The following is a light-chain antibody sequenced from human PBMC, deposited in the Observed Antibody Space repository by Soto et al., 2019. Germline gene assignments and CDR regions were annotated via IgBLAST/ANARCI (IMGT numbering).Light chain of an antibody. CDR3: KKYNSYWT. CDR2: DGS. Sequence: DIQMTQAPSTLSASVGDRVTISCRANQSISNWLAWYQQKPGKAPKLLIFDGSILESGVPSRFSGSGAGTELTLTISSLQPDDFATYYCKKYNSYWTFGQGTKVELK. CDR1: QSISNW. J-gene: IGKJ1*01. V-gene: IGKV1-5*01.